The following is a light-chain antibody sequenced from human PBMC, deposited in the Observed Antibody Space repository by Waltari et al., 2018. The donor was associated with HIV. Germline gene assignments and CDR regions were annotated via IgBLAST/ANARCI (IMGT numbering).Light chain of an antibody. CDR3: ATWDDGLNALL. J-gene: IGLJ6*01. Sequence: QSVLTQSPSVSEAPGQRVTISCSGSSSNIGSQAVTWFRQSPGKPPQLLVYPADLILSVFSDRLSASKSGTSASLAINDLQSEDESLYYCATWDDGLNALLFGGGTKVTVL. CDR2: PAD. CDR1: SSNIGSQA. V-gene: IGLV1-36*01.